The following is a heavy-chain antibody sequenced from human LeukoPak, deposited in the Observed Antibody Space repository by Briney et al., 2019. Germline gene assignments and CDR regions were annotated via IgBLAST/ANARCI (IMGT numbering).Heavy chain of an antibody. CDR1: GFTFSSYA. CDR3: ARDLGGATPLDY. CDR2: ISGSGGST. D-gene: IGHD1-26*01. Sequence: PGGSLRLSCAASGFTFSSYAMSWVRQAPGKGLEWVSAISGSGGSTYYADSVKGRFTISRDNAKNSLYLQMNSLRAEDTAVYYCARDLGGATPLDYWGQGTLVTVSS. V-gene: IGHV3-23*01. J-gene: IGHJ4*02.